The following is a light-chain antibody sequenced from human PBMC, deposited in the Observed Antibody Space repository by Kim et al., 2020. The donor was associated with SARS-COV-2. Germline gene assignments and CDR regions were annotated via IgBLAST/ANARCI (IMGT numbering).Light chain of an antibody. Sequence: DIQMTQSPSSLSASVGDRVTITCRASQSISSYLNWYQQKPGKAPKLLIYAASSLQSGVPSRFSGGGSGTDFTLTISSLQPEDFASYYCKQSSSTPLTFGGGTKVDIK. V-gene: IGKV1-39*01. J-gene: IGKJ4*01. CDR3: KQSSSTPLT. CDR1: QSISSY. CDR2: AAS.